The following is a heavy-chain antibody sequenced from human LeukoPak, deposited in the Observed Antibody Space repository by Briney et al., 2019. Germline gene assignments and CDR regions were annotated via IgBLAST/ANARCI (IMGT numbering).Heavy chain of an antibody. J-gene: IGHJ4*02. CDR1: GGSISNYY. CDR3: ARQNPGYNWNYFDY. Sequence: SENLSLTCTVSGGSISNYYWSWIRQPDGKGLEWIGRIYSSGSTNYNPSLKSRVMVSIDTPKNQFSLKLNSLTATDTAVYYCARQNPGYNWNYFDYWGQGTLVTVSS. CDR2: IYSSGST. D-gene: IGHD1-20*01. V-gene: IGHV4-4*07.